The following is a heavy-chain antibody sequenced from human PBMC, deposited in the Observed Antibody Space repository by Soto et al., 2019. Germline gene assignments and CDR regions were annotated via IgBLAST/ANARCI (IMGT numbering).Heavy chain of an antibody. Sequence: QVQLVESGGGVVQPGRSLRLSCAASGFTFSTCAMHWVRQAPGKGLEWVAVISYDDSNKYYADSVKGRFIISRDNSKNTLYLQMNRLRAEDTAIYYCAGAERPGRFFDWFLGTPFGAWGQGTLVNVSS. J-gene: IGHJ5*02. CDR3: AGAERPGRFFDWFLGTPFGA. CDR1: GFTFSTCA. V-gene: IGHV3-30-3*01. D-gene: IGHD3-9*01. CDR2: ISYDDSNK.